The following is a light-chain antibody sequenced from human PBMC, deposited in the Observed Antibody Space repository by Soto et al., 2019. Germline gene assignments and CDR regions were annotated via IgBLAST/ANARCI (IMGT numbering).Light chain of an antibody. J-gene: IGKJ3*01. CDR3: XXXXTYPFT. Sequence: DIQLTQSPSFLSASVGDRVTITCRASQDINTYLAWYEQKPGKAPKLLIYGASTLQSGVPSRFSGSGSGTEFTLTXSSXQPXDXXXXXXXXXXTYPFTFGPGTKVDIK. CDR1: QDINTY. CDR2: GAS. V-gene: IGKV1-9*01.